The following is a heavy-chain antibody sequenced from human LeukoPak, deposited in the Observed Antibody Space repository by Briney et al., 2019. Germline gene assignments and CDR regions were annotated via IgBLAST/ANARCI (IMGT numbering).Heavy chain of an antibody. CDR2: IYRSGST. Sequence: PSETLSLTCAVSGYSISNGYHWGWIRQPPGKGLEWIGSIYRSGSTYYNPSLKSRVTISVDTSKNHFSLRLSSVTAADTAVYYCARVNWICGYWGQGTLVTVSS. J-gene: IGHJ4*02. D-gene: IGHD1-20*01. CDR1: GYSISNGYH. CDR3: ARVNWICGY. V-gene: IGHV4-38-2*01.